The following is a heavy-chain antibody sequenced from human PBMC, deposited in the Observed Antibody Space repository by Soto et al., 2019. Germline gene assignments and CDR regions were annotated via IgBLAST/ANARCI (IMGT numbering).Heavy chain of an antibody. J-gene: IGHJ3*02. CDR1: GFTFSSYG. D-gene: IGHD6-13*01. CDR3: AGPQLASSNAFDI. Sequence: QVQLVESGGGVVQPGRSLRLSCAASGFTFSSYGMHWVRQAPGKGLEWVAVISYDGSNKYYADSVKGRFTISRDNSKNTLYLQMNSLRAEDTAVYYCAGPQLASSNAFDIWGQGTMVTVSS. CDR2: ISYDGSNK. V-gene: IGHV3-30*03.